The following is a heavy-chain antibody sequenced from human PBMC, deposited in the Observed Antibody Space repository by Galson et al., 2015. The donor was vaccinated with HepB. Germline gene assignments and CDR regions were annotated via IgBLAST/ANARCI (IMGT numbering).Heavy chain of an antibody. CDR3: ARDASEWSRDY. CDR2: IGSRTNYI. V-gene: IGHV3-21*01. J-gene: IGHJ4*02. CDR1: GFTFRAFG. Sequence: SLRLSCAASGFTFRAFGMTWVRQVPGKGLEWVAVIGSRTNYIHYGDSVRGRFTISSDNRQNSVYLQMNSLRAEDTAMYYCARDASEWSRDYWGQGTLVTVSA. D-gene: IGHD3-3*01.